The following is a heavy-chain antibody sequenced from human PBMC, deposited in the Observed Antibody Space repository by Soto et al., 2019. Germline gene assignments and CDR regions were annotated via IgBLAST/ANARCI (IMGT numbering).Heavy chain of an antibody. V-gene: IGHV3-23*01. CDR3: AQGSDYYESSGFDY. Sequence: EVHLLESGGALVPPGGSQRLSCAASGFTFSSYAMSWVRQVPGKGLEWVAVTSGSGGYTYYADSVKGRFTISRDNSKNTLYLQMNRLRVEDTAVYYCAQGSDYYESSGFDYWGQGTMVTVSS. CDR1: GFTFSSYA. CDR2: TSGSGGYT. J-gene: IGHJ4*02. D-gene: IGHD3-22*01.